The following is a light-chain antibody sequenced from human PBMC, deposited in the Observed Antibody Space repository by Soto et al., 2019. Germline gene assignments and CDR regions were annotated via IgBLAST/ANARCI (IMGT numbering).Light chain of an antibody. CDR3: QEYNNWPPFT. J-gene: IGKJ3*01. V-gene: IGKV3-15*01. CDR1: QSVYNN. CDR2: GAS. Sequence: IVMTQSPATLSVSPGERATLSCRASQSVYNNLAWYQQKPCQAPRLLIYGASTRATGLPATFSGSGSGTEFTITISTLQSEDFAVYFCQEYNNWPPFTFGPGTKVDI.